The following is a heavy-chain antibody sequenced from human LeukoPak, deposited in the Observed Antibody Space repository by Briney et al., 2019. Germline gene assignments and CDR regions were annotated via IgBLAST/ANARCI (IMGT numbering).Heavy chain of an antibody. Sequence: SETLSLICTVSGGSISTYYCSWMRQPPGRGLEWIGYIYYSGSTNHNPSLQSRVTISVDTSKNQFSLKLNSVTAADTAVYYCARGGVPGGFYSSFDYRGQGTLVSVSS. J-gene: IGHJ4*02. D-gene: IGHD3-3*01. CDR2: IYYSGST. CDR1: GGSISTYY. CDR3: ARGGVPGGFYSSFDY. V-gene: IGHV4-59*01.